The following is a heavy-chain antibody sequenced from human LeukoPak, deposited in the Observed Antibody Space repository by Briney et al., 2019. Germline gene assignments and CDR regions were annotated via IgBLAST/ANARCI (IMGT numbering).Heavy chain of an antibody. Sequence: GGTLRLSCAASGFTFSSYGMSWVRQAPGKGLEWVSAISGSGGSTYYADSVKGRFTISRDNSKNTLYLQVNSLRADDTAVYYCAKTGGAVGDCWGQGTLITVSS. V-gene: IGHV3-23*01. CDR1: GFTFSSYG. D-gene: IGHD7-27*01. CDR2: ISGSGGST. CDR3: AKTGGAVGDC. J-gene: IGHJ4*02.